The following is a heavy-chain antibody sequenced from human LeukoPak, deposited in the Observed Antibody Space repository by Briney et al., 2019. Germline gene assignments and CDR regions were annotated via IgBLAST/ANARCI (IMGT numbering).Heavy chain of an antibody. CDR2: IYYSGST. CDR3: ARGETYYYDSSGYYLGY. D-gene: IGHD3-22*01. J-gene: IGHJ4*02. CDR1: GGSISSGGYY. Sequence: SETLALTCTVSGGSISSGGYYWSWIRQHPGKGLEWIGYIYYSGSTYYNPSLKSRVTISVDTSKNQFSLKLSSVTAADTAVYYCARGETYYYDSSGYYLGYWGQGTLVTVSS. V-gene: IGHV4-31*03.